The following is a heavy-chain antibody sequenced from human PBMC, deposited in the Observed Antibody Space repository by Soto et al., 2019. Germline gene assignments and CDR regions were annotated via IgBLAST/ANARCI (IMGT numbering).Heavy chain of an antibody. V-gene: IGHV4-30-2*01. CDR3: ARGGGFYYYYGMDV. D-gene: IGHD2-15*01. CDR2: IYHSGST. Sequence: SETLSLTCAVSGGSISSGGYSWSWIRQPPGKGLEWIGYIYHSGSTYYNPSLKSRVTISVDRSKNQFSLKLSSVTAADTAVYYCARGGGFYYYYGMDVWGQGTTVTVSS. J-gene: IGHJ6*02. CDR1: GGSISSGGYS.